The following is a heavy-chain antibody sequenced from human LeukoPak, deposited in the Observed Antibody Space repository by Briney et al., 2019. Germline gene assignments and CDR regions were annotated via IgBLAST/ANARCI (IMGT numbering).Heavy chain of an antibody. D-gene: IGHD3-10*01. CDR3: ARCGGSGSYLYYFDY. Sequence: SETLSLTCTVSGGSISSSSYYWGWIRQPPGKGLEWIGYIYYSGSTYYNPSLKNRVTISVDTSKNQFSLKLSSVTAADTAVYYCARCGGSGSYLYYFDYWGQGTLVTVSS. J-gene: IGHJ4*02. CDR1: GGSISSSSYY. CDR2: IYYSGST. V-gene: IGHV4-31*03.